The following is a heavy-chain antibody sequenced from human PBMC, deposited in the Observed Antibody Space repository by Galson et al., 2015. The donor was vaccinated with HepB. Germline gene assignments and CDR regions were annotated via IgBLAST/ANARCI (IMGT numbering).Heavy chain of an antibody. J-gene: IGHJ3*02. CDR3: AKGLYSSSWYSAFDI. D-gene: IGHD6-13*01. V-gene: IGHV3-7*03. CDR2: IKEDGSEK. Sequence: PGKGLEWVANIKEDGSEKYYVDSVKGRFTISRDNAKNSLYLQMNSLRAENTAVYYCAKGLYSSSWYSAFDIWGQGTMVTVSS.